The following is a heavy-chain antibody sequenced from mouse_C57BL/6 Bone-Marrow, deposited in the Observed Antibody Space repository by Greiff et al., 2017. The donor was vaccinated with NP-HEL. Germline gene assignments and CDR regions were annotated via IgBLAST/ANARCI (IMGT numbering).Heavy chain of an antibody. CDR2: IYPGNSDT. CDR1: GYTFTSYW. Sequence: EVKLVESGTVLARPGASVKMSCKTSGYTFTSYWMHWVKQRPGQGLEWIGAIYPGNSDTSYNQKFKGKAKLTAVTSASTAYMELSSLTNEDSAVYYCTSYGSSFYWYFDVWGTGTTVTVSS. CDR3: TSYGSSFYWYFDV. V-gene: IGHV1-5*01. J-gene: IGHJ1*03. D-gene: IGHD1-1*01.